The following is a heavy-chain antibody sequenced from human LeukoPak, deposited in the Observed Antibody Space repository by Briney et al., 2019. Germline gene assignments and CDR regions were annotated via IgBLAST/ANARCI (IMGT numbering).Heavy chain of an antibody. CDR3: ARDPPGSGSYLDY. J-gene: IGHJ4*02. D-gene: IGHD3-10*01. CDR2: VYYTGST. CDR1: TDSITTYY. V-gene: IGHV4-59*01. Sequence: SETLSFTCTVSTDSITTYYWTWVRQPPGKGLEYLGYVYYTGSTNYNPSLKRRVTISLDTSKNQFSLKLTSVTAADTAVYYCARDPPGSGSYLDYWGQGTLVTVSS.